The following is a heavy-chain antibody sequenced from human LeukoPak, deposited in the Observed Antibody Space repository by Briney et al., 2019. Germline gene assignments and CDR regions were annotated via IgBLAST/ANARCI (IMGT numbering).Heavy chain of an antibody. CDR1: GFTFSSYA. Sequence: GGSLRLSCAASGFTFSSYAMSWVRQAPGKGLEWVLAISGSGGSTYYADSVKGRFTISRDNSKNTLYLQMNSLRAEDTAVYYCAKDAAYYDFWSGSFMDVWGKGTTVTVSS. CDR2: ISGSGGST. D-gene: IGHD3-3*01. V-gene: IGHV3-23*01. J-gene: IGHJ6*03. CDR3: AKDAAYYDFWSGSFMDV.